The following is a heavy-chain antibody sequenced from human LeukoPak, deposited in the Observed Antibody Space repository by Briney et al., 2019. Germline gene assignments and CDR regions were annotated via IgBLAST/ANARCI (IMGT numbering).Heavy chain of an antibody. D-gene: IGHD3-22*01. CDR3: ARGSTINYYDSSGYYYGQGAFDI. Sequence: ASVKVSCKASGYTFTSCAISWVRQAPGQGLEWMGWISAYNGNTNYAQKLQGRVTTTTDTSTSTAYMELRSLRSDDTAVYYCARGSTINYYDSSGYYYGQGAFDIWGQGTMVTVSS. J-gene: IGHJ3*02. CDR2: ISAYNGNT. CDR1: GYTFTSCA. V-gene: IGHV1-18*01.